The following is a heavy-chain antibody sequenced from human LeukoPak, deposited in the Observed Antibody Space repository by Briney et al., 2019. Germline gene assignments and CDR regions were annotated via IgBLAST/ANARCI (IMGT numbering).Heavy chain of an antibody. V-gene: IGHV3-11*01. J-gene: IGHJ2*01. CDR2: ISSSGSTI. CDR3: ARDRRHLRGYFDL. Sequence: PGGSLRLSCAASGFTFSDYYMSWIRQAPGKGLEWVSYISSSGSTIYYADSVKGRFTISRDNAKNSLYPQMNSLRAEDTAVYYCARDRRHLRGYFDLWGRGTLVTVSS. CDR1: GFTFSDYY.